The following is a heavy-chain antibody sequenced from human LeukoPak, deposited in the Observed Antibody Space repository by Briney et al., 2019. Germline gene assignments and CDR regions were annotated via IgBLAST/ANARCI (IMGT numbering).Heavy chain of an antibody. V-gene: IGHV3-23*01. J-gene: IGHJ4*02. CDR2: SSGSGGSK. CDR1: GFTFSSYA. Sequence: AGGSLRLSCAASGFTFSSYAMSWARQAPGKGLGWVSASSGSGGSKYYADSVKGRFTISRDNSKNTLYLQMNNLRAEDTAVYYCAKERGVRGVTAPYYFDYWGQGTLVTVSS. CDR3: AKERGVRGVTAPYYFDY. D-gene: IGHD3-10*01.